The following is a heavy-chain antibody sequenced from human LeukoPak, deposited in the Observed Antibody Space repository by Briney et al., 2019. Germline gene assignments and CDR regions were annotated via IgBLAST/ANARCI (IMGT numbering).Heavy chain of an antibody. CDR3: ARDFTDSSGYHYALDY. J-gene: IGHJ4*02. CDR1: GFTFSSNY. CDR2: IYSGGST. D-gene: IGHD3-22*01. Sequence: GGSLRLSCAASGFTFSSNYMSWVRQAPGKGLEWVSVIYSGGSTYYADSVKGRFTISRDNSKNTLYLQMNSLRAEDTAVYYCARDFTDSSGYHYALDYWGQGTLVTVSS. V-gene: IGHV3-66*01.